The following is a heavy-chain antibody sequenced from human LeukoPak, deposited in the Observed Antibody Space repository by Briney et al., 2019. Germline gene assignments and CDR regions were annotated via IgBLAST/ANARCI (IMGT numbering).Heavy chain of an antibody. J-gene: IGHJ6*02. V-gene: IGHV5-10-1*01. Sequence: GESLKISCKGSGYSFTSYWISWVRQMPGKGVEWMGRIDPSDSYTNYSPSFQGHVTISADKSISTAYLQWSSLKASDTAMYYCARHGIAARPSYYYGMDVWGQGTTVTVSS. D-gene: IGHD6-6*01. CDR2: IDPSDSYT. CDR1: GYSFTSYW. CDR3: ARHGIAARPSYYYGMDV.